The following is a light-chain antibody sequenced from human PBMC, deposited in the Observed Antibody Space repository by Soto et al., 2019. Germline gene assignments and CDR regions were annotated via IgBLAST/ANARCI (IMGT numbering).Light chain of an antibody. J-gene: IGKJ4*01. CDR1: QSVSTY. CDR2: VPS. V-gene: IGKV3-11*01. Sequence: EIVLTQSPATLSLSPGERATLSCRASQSVSTYLVWYQQNPCQAPRLLIHVPSKRATGIPDTHSASGSGTDFTLSISSLEHEDFGVYYCQQRSTRPRAFGGGTKVEIK. CDR3: QQRSTRPRA.